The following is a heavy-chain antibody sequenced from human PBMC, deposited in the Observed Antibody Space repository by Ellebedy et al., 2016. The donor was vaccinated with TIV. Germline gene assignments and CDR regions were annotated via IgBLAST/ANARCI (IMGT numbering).Heavy chain of an antibody. J-gene: IGHJ4*02. D-gene: IGHD3-10*01. CDR1: GFTFSTYS. CDR2: ITSNGGST. V-gene: IGHV3-64D*06. Sequence: GGSLRLSCSASGFTFSTYSMHWVRQAPGKGLEYVSAITSNGGSTYYADSVKGRFTISRDNSKNTLYLQMSSLRAEDTAVYYCVKELPMVRGAHRGFGKVFDYWGQGTLVTVSS. CDR3: VKELPMVRGAHRGFGKVFDY.